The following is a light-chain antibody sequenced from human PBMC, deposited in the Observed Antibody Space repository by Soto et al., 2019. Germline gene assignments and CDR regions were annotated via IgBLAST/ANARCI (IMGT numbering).Light chain of an antibody. CDR2: GVT. J-gene: IGLJ3*02. CDR1: SSDIGGYNS. Sequence: QSALTQPASVSGSPGQSITISCTGTSSDIGGYNSVSWYQHHPGKAPKLMIYGVTNRPSGVSNRFSGSKSGNTASLTISGLQAEDEADYYCSSFTSSSTQVFGGGTKVTVL. CDR3: SSFTSSSTQV. V-gene: IGLV2-14*01.